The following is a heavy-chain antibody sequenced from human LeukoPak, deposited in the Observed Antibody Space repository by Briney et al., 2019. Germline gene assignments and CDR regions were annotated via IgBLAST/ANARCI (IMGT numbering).Heavy chain of an antibody. D-gene: IGHD1-20*01. J-gene: IGHJ4*02. V-gene: IGHV4-34*01. CDR2: INHSGST. CDR1: GGSFSGYY. Sequence: SETLSLTCAVYGGSFSGYYWSWIRQPPGKGLEWIGEINHSGSTNYNPSLKSRVNISVDTPKNQFSLKLSSVTAADTAVYYCARRGRYNSFDYWGQGTLVTVSS. CDR3: ARRGRYNSFDY.